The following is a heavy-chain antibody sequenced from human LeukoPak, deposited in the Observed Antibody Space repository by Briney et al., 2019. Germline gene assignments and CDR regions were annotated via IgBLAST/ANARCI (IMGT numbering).Heavy chain of an antibody. V-gene: IGHV1-69*13. J-gene: IGHJ4*02. Sequence: GASVKVSCKASGGTFSSYAISWVRQAPGQGLEWMGGIFPIFGTANYAQKFQGRVTITADESTSTAYMELSSLRSEDTAVYYCARGHYGDYDRPFDYWGQGTLVTVSS. D-gene: IGHD4-17*01. CDR3: ARGHYGDYDRPFDY. CDR2: IFPIFGTA. CDR1: GGTFSSYA.